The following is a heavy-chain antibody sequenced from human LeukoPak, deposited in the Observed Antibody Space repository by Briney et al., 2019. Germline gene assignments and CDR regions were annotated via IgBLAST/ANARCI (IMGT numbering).Heavy chain of an antibody. CDR3: ARGAVGAPYYYYYMDV. Sequence: ASVRVSCTASGYTFTGYYMHWVRQAPGQGLEWMGWINPNSGGTNYAQKFQGRVTMTRDTSISTAYMELSRLRSDDTAVYYCARGAVGAPYYYYYMDVWGKGTTVTVSS. CDR1: GYTFTGYY. CDR2: INPNSGGT. J-gene: IGHJ6*03. V-gene: IGHV1-2*02. D-gene: IGHD1-26*01.